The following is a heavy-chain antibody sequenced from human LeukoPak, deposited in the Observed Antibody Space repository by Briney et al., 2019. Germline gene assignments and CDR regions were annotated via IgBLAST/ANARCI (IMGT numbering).Heavy chain of an antibody. D-gene: IGHD6-13*01. Sequence: GGSLRLSCAASGFTFSKFGMHWVRQAPGKGLEWVAVISYDGSNKCYGDSVKGRFTISRDNSKNTLYLQMNSLRAEDTAVYYCAKGVIAAAVVTAFDIWGQGTMVTVSS. CDR2: ISYDGSNK. CDR1: GFTFSKFG. J-gene: IGHJ3*02. V-gene: IGHV3-30*18. CDR3: AKGVIAAAVVTAFDI.